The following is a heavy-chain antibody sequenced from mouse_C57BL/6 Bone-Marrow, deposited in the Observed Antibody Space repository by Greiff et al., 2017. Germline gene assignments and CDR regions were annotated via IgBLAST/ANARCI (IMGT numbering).Heavy chain of an antibody. V-gene: IGHV1-80*01. CDR1: GYAFSSYW. CDR2: IYPGDGDT. J-gene: IGHJ3*01. D-gene: IGHD2-12*01. CDR3: ARSHYSSSWFAY. Sequence: VKLQQSGAELVKPGASVKISCKASGYAFSSYWMNWVKQRPGKGLEWIGQIYPGDGDTNYNGKFKGKATLTADKSSSTAYMQLSSLTAEDAAVYFCARSHYSSSWFAYWGQGTLVTVAA.